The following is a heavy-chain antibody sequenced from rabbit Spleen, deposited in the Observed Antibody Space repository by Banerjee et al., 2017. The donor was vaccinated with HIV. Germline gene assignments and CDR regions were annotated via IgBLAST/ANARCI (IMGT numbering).Heavy chain of an antibody. CDR3: GMNDHDTYAYGMDL. V-gene: IGHV1S45*01. J-gene: IGHJ6*01. CDR1: GFSFSSSYW. CDR2: INTGYGSA. D-gene: IGHD6-1*01. Sequence: QEQLEESGGDLVKPEGSLTLTCTASGFSFSSSYWICWVRQAPGKGLEWIGCINTGYGSAYYATWAKGRFTISKTSSTTVTLQMTSLTVADTATYFCGMNDHDTYAYGMDLWGPGTLVTVS.